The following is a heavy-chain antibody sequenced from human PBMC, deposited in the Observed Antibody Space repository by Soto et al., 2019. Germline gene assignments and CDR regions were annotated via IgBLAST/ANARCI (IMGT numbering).Heavy chain of an antibody. CDR1: GFTVSSNS. Sequence: EVQLVETGGGLIQPGGSLRLSCAASGFTVSSNSMSWVRQAPGKGLEWVSVIYSGGSTYYADSVKGRFTISRDNSKNTLYLQMNRRRAEDTAVYYCARLPYYYYGMDVWGQGTTVTVSS. V-gene: IGHV3-53*02. CDR3: ARLPYYYYGMDV. CDR2: IYSGGST. J-gene: IGHJ6*02.